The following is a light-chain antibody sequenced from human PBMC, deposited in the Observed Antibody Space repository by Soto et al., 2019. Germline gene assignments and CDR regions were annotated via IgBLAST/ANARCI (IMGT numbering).Light chain of an antibody. CDR2: GAS. J-gene: IGKJ5*01. Sequence: DLPMTQSPSSLSASVGDRVTLTCRASQSISSYLNWYQQKPGKAPKLLIYGASSLQSGAPSRFSGSGSGTDFTLTISSLQPEDFATYYCQQTYSAPQPTFGQGTRLEI. CDR1: QSISSY. V-gene: IGKV1-39*01. CDR3: QQTYSAPQPT.